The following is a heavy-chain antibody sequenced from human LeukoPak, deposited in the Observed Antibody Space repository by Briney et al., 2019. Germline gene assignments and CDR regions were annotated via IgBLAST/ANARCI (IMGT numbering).Heavy chain of an antibody. J-gene: IGHJ4*02. CDR1: GGSISSGDYY. D-gene: IGHD3-3*01. CDR3: ASTFGVVTYFDY. CDR2: IYYGGST. Sequence: PSQTLSLTCTVSGGSISSGDYYWSWIRQPPGKGLEWIGYIYYGGSTYYNPSLKSRVTISVDTSKNQFSLKLSSVTAADTAVYYCASTFGVVTYFDYWGQGTLVTVSS. V-gene: IGHV4-30-4*01.